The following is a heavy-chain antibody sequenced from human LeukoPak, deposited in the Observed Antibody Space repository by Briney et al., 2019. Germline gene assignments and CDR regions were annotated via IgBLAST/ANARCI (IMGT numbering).Heavy chain of an antibody. D-gene: IGHD3-10*01. CDR2: MNPNSGNT. J-gene: IGHJ1*01. Sequence: ASVKVSCKASGYTFTSYDINWVRQATGQGLEWMGWMNPNSGNTGYAQKFQGRVTMTRNTSISTAYMELSSLRSEDTAVYYCARGMSYYGSGSPPFPHWGQGTLVTVSS. V-gene: IGHV1-8*01. CDR1: GYTFTSYD. CDR3: ARGMSYYGSGSPPFPH.